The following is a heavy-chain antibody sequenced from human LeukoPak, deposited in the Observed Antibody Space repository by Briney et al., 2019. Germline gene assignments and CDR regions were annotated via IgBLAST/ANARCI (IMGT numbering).Heavy chain of an antibody. CDR2: IYYSGST. CDR3: ARDRGYSYGYGAFDY. D-gene: IGHD5-18*01. Sequence: SETRSLTCTVSGGSISSGGYYWSWIRQHPGKGLEWIGYIYYSGSTYYNPSLKSRVTISVDTSKNQFSLKLSSVTAADTAVYYCARDRGYSYGYGAFDYWGQGTLVTVSS. V-gene: IGHV4-31*03. CDR1: GGSISSGGYY. J-gene: IGHJ4*02.